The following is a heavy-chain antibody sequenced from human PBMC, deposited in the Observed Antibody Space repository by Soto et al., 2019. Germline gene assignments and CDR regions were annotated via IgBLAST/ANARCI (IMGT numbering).Heavy chain of an antibody. Sequence: LGESLKISCGASGYSFPGFWIGWVRQMPGKGLEWMGIIFPADSETRYSPSFQGQVTISADKSASTAYLEWSSLRASDTAIYYCSRRGVGYNFVYWGPGTLVTVSS. J-gene: IGHJ4*02. D-gene: IGHD5-12*01. CDR3: SRRGVGYNFVY. V-gene: IGHV5-51*01. CDR1: GYSFPGFW. CDR2: IFPADSET.